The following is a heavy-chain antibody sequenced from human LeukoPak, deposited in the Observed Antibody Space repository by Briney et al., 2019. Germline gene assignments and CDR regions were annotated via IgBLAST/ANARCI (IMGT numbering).Heavy chain of an antibody. CDR2: ISSTSSAI. J-gene: IGHJ4*02. Sequence: GGSLRLSCAASGFTFNIYSMSWVRQAPGKGLEWVSYISSTSSAIYYADSVKGRFTISRDNAKNSLYLQMNSLSDEDTAVYYCARDAGGGPRAFDYWGQGSLVTVSS. V-gene: IGHV3-48*02. D-gene: IGHD2-15*01. CDR1: GFTFNIYS. CDR3: ARDAGGGPRAFDY.